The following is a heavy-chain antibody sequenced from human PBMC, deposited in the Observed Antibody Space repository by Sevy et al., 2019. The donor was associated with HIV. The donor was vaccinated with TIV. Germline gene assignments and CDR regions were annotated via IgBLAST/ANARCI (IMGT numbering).Heavy chain of an antibody. CDR1: GFTFSSYA. V-gene: IGHV3-30*04. CDR3: ARDSHPFITMIQI. J-gene: IGHJ4*02. Sequence: GGSLRLSCAASGFTFSSYAMHWVRQAPGKGLEWVAVISYDGSNKYYADSVKGRFTISRDNSINTLYLQMNSLRAEDTAVYYCARDSHPFITMIQIWGQGTLVTVSS. CDR2: ISYDGSNK. D-gene: IGHD3-22*01.